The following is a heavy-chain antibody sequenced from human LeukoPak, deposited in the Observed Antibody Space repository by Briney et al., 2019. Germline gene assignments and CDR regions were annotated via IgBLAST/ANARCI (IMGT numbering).Heavy chain of an antibody. V-gene: IGHV4-34*01. CDR1: GGSFSGYY. CDR3: ARGWRTLRDYVWGSYRYTLFDY. CDR2: INHSGST. J-gene: IGHJ4*02. D-gene: IGHD3-16*02. Sequence: PSETLSLTCAVYGGSFSGYYWSWIRQPPGKGLEWIGEINHSGSTNYNPSLKSRVTISVDTSKNQFSLKLSSVTAADTAVYYCARGWRTLRDYVWGSYRYTLFDYWGQGTLVTVSS.